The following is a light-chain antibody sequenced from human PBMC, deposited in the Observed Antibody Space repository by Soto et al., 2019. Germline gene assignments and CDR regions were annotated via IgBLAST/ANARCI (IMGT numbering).Light chain of an antibody. CDR1: QSVSSSY. V-gene: IGKV3-20*01. CDR3: QQYGNSPWT. CDR2: GAS. Sequence: EIVLTQSPGTLSLSPGERPTLSCRASQSVSSSYLAWYQQKPGQAPRLLIYGASSRATGIPDRVSGSGSGTDFTLTISRLEPEDFAVYYCQQYGNSPWTFGQGTKVDI. J-gene: IGKJ1*01.